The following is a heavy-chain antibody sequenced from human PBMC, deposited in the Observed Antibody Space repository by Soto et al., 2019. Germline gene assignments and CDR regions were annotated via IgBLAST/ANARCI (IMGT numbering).Heavy chain of an antibody. J-gene: IGHJ6*02. V-gene: IGHV1-69*13. CDR2: IIPIFGTA. Sequence: SVKVSCKASGGTFSSYAISWVRQAPGQGLEWMGGIIPIFGTANYAHKFQGRVTITADESTSTAYMERSSLRSEDTAVYYCARDREEFYYGMDVWGQGTTVTVSS. CDR1: GGTFSSYA. D-gene: IGHD3-10*01. CDR3: ARDREEFYYGMDV.